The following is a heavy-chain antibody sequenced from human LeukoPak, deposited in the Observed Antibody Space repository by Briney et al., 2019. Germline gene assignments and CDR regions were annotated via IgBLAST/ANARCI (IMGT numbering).Heavy chain of an antibody. CDR2: ISAYNGNT. Sequence: ASVKVCYKASGYTFTSYGISWVRRAPGQGLEWMGWISAYNGNTNYAQKLQGRVTMTTDTSTSTAYMELRSLRSDDTAVYYCARDSGPKDIVVVPAAAPFDYWGQGTLVTVSS. D-gene: IGHD2-2*01. CDR3: ARDSGPKDIVVVPAAAPFDY. J-gene: IGHJ4*02. V-gene: IGHV1-18*01. CDR1: GYTFTSYG.